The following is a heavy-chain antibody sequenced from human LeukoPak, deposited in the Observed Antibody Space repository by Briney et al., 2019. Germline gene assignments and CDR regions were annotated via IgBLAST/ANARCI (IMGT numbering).Heavy chain of an antibody. V-gene: IGHV3-21*01. J-gene: IGHJ4*02. Sequence: GGSLRLSCAASGFTFSSYSMTWVRQAPGKGLEWVSSISSSSSYIYYADSVKGRFTISRDNAKNSLYLQMNSLRAEDTAVYYCARDSEVTTVVTPGFDYWGQGTLVTVSS. CDR1: GFTFSSYS. D-gene: IGHD4-23*01. CDR2: ISSSSSYI. CDR3: ARDSEVTTVVTPGFDY.